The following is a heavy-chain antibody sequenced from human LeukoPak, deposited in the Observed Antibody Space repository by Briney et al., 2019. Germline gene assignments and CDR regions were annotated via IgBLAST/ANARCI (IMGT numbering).Heavy chain of an antibody. D-gene: IGHD4-17*01. CDR3: ASGRTVTTVFGD. Sequence: PSETLSLTCAVSGGSISSGGYSWSWIRQPPGKGLEWIGYIYHSGSTYYNPSLKSRVTISVDRSKNQFTLKLSSVTAADTAVYYCASGRTVTTVFGDWGQGTLVTVSS. CDR1: GGSISSGGYS. CDR2: IYHSGST. V-gene: IGHV4-30-2*01. J-gene: IGHJ4*02.